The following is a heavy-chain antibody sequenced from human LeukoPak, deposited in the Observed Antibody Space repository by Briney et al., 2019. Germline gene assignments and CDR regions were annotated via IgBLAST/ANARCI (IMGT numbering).Heavy chain of an antibody. Sequence: PGGSLRLSCAASGFTFSSYSMNWVRQAPGKGLEWVSSISSSSSYIYYADSVKGRFTISRDNAKNSLYLQMNSLRAEDTAVYYCSRRAYCGGDCYGSDAFDIWGQGTMVAVSS. CDR1: GFTFSSYS. CDR2: ISSSSSYI. CDR3: SRRAYCGGDCYGSDAFDI. D-gene: IGHD2-21*02. J-gene: IGHJ3*02. V-gene: IGHV3-21*01.